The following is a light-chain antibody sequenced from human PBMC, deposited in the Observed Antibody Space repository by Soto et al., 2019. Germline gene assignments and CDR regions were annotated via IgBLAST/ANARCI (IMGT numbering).Light chain of an antibody. J-gene: IGKJ1*01. Sequence: IQMTQSPSTLSASVGDRVTITCRASQSISNWLAWYQQKPGKTPKLLIYKASNLESGLPLRFIGSGSGTEFTLTISSLQPDDFATYYCQQYNSYSTFGQGTKVEIK. CDR1: QSISNW. CDR2: KAS. CDR3: QQYNSYST. V-gene: IGKV1-5*03.